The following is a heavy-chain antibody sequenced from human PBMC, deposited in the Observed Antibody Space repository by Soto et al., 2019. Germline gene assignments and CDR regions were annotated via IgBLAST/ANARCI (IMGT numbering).Heavy chain of an antibody. V-gene: IGHV3-11*06. CDR3: ARDLVGDGGDY. CDR1: GFTFSDYY. Sequence: GGSLRLSCAASGFTFSDYYMSWIRQAPGKGLEWVSYISSSSSYTNYADSVKSRFTISRDNAKNSLYLQMNSLRAEDTAVYYCARDLVGDGGDYWGQGTLVTVSS. CDR2: ISSSSSYT. D-gene: IGHD3-3*01. J-gene: IGHJ4*02.